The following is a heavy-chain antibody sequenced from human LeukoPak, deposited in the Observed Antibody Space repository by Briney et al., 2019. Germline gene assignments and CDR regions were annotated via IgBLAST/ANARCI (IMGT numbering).Heavy chain of an antibody. CDR1: GFTFSSYS. D-gene: IGHD4-23*01. CDR2: ISSSSSYI. CDR3: ARHYGGNPGDY. Sequence: GGSLRLSCAASGFTFSSYSMNWVRQALGKGLEWVSSISSSSSYIYYADSVKGRFTISRDNAKNSLYLQMNSLRAEDTAVYYRARHYGGNPGDYWGQGTLVTVSS. V-gene: IGHV3-21*01. J-gene: IGHJ4*02.